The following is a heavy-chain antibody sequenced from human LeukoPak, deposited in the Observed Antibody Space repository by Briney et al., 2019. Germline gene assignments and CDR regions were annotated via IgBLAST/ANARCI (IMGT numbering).Heavy chain of an antibody. CDR2: MYTGGTT. J-gene: IGHJ4*02. V-gene: IGHV3-53*01. Sequence: GGSLRLSCAASGFTVSGTHMSWVRQAPGKGLAWVSAMYTGGTTYYADSVKGRFTISRDNSRNTLFLHMSSLRADDTAVYYCAKDEATSGGGLASWGQGTLVTVSS. CDR1: GFTVSGTH. D-gene: IGHD3-16*01. CDR3: AKDEATSGGGLAS.